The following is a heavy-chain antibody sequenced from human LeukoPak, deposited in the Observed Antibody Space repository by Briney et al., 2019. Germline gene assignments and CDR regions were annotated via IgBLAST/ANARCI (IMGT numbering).Heavy chain of an antibody. Sequence: SVKVSFKGSLGTFSSYAISWVRQAPGHGLVWMGGSIPILGRANYLQKFKGRVTITADESASTAYMELSSLRSEDTAVYYGARDKFDYTVTRGKNWFDPWGQGTLVTVSS. CDR3: ARDKFDYTVTRGKNWFDP. J-gene: IGHJ5*02. CDR1: LGTFSSYA. D-gene: IGHD4-17*01. CDR2: SIPILGRA. V-gene: IGHV1-69*01.